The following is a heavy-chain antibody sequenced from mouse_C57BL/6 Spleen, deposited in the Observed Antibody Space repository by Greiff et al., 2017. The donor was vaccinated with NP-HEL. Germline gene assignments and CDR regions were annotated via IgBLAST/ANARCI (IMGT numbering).Heavy chain of an antibody. CDR2: INPGSGGT. D-gene: IGHD2-2*01. Sequence: QVQLQQSGAELVRPGTSVKVSCKASGYAFTNYLIEWVKQRPGQGLEWIGVINPGSGGTNYNEKFKGKATLTADKSSSTAYMQLSSLTSEDSAVYFCARIDGYDVQYYFDYWGQGTTLTVSS. CDR1: GYAFTNYL. J-gene: IGHJ2*01. V-gene: IGHV1-54*01. CDR3: ARIDGYDVQYYFDY.